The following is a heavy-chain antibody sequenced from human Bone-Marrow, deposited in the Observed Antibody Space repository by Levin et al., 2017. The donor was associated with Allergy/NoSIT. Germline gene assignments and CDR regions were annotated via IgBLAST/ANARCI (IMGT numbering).Heavy chain of an antibody. V-gene: IGHV3-66*01. CDR3: ATKEGYTGYGVLTY. J-gene: IGHJ4*02. Sequence: GESLKISCAVSGVTVSSNYMTWVRQAPGKGLEWVSIFYSSGGTDYADSAKGRFIISRDNSKNTVYLEMNSLRVEDTAVYYCATKEGYTGYGVLTYWGQGTLVTVSS. CDR1: GVTVSSNY. D-gene: IGHD5-12*01. CDR2: FYSSGGT.